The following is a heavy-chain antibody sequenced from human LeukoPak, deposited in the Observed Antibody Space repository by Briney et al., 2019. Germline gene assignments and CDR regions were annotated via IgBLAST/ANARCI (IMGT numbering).Heavy chain of an antibody. J-gene: IGHJ5*02. CDR2: ISGSGGST. V-gene: IGHV3-23*01. CDR1: GGSISSGGYY. D-gene: IGHD6-19*01. CDR3: AKAPNSGYNSGWFNWFDP. Sequence: ETLPLTCTVSGGSISSGGYYWSWIRQAPGKGLEWVSAISGSGGSTYYADSVKGRFTISRDNSKNTLYLQMNSLRAEDTAVYYCAKAPNSGYNSGWFNWFDPWGQGTLVTVSS.